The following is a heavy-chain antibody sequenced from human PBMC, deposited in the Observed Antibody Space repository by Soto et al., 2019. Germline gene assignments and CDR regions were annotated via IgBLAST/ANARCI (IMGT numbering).Heavy chain of an antibody. CDR2: IYPGGSDT. Sequence: GESLTIACRGSGYSFTSYWFGGVRLMPGEGMECIGIIYPGGSDTRYSPSFHGEVTISGDKSICTASLQWSSPNALDTAMYYCARQWMITRPDNGMDVCGQSNTVTVS. V-gene: IGHV5-51*01. J-gene: IGHJ6*02. CDR3: ARQWMITRPDNGMDV. CDR1: GYSFTSYW. D-gene: IGHD3-16*01.